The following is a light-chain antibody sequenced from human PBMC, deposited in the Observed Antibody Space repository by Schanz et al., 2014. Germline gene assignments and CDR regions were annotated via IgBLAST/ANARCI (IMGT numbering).Light chain of an antibody. CDR1: QSISDN. J-gene: IGKJ4*01. V-gene: IGKV3-11*01. CDR3: QQYGDSPPT. CDR2: DAS. Sequence: EIVLTQSPANLSLSPGERATLSRRASQSISDNLAWYQQEPGQTPRLLIYDASNRATGIPARFSGSGSGTDFTLTISSLEPEDFAVYSCQQYGDSPPTFGPGTKVEI.